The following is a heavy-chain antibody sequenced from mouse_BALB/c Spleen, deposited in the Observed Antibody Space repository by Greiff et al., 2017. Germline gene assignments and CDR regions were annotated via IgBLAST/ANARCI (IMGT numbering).Heavy chain of an antibody. J-gene: IGHJ2*01. CDR3: TRALITTNYFDY. Sequence: EVKVVESGGGLVKPGGSLKLSCAASGFTFSSYTMSWVRQTPEKRLEWVATISSGGSYTYYPDSVKGRFTISRDNAKNTLYLQMSSLKSEDTAMYYCTRALITTNYFDYWGQGTTLTVSS. V-gene: IGHV5-6-4*01. CDR1: GFTFSSYT. CDR2: ISSGGSYT. D-gene: IGHD1-1*01.